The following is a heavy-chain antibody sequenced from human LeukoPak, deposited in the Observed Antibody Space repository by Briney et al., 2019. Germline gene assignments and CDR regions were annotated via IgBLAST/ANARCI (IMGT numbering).Heavy chain of an antibody. J-gene: IGHJ4*02. Sequence: GRSLRLSCAASGFTFSSYGMHWVRQAPGKGLEWVAVIWYDGSNKYYADSVKGRFTISRDNSKNTLYLQMNSLRAEDTAVYYCAKDRWRDGSSSFDNWGQGTLVTVSS. CDR1: GFTFSSYG. CDR2: IWYDGSNK. V-gene: IGHV3-33*06. D-gene: IGHD6-6*01. CDR3: AKDRWRDGSSSFDN.